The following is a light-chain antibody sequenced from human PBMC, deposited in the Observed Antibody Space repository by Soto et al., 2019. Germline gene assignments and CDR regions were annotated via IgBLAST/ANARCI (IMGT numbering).Light chain of an antibody. J-gene: IGLJ3*02. CDR3: CSYAGSSTFWM. Sequence: QSVLTQPASVSGSPGQSITISCTGTSSDVGSYNLVSWYQQHPGKAPKLMIYEVSKRPSGVSNRFSGSKSGNTASLTTSGLQAEDEADYYCCSYAGSSTFWMFGGGTKLTVL. V-gene: IGLV2-23*02. CDR2: EVS. CDR1: SSDVGSYNL.